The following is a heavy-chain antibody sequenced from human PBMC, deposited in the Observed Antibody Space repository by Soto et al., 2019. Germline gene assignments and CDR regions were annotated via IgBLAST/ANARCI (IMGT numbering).Heavy chain of an antibody. CDR3: VKAPSSGWYGDY. J-gene: IGHJ4*02. CDR1: GFTFSSYA. CDR2: ITSNGGST. D-gene: IGHD6-13*01. V-gene: IGHV3-64D*08. Sequence: GGSLRLSCSASGFTFSSYAMHWVRQAPGKGLEYASAITSNGGSTYYADSVKGRFTISRDNSKNTLYLQMSSLREEDTAVYYCVKAPSSGWYGDYWGQGTLVTVSS.